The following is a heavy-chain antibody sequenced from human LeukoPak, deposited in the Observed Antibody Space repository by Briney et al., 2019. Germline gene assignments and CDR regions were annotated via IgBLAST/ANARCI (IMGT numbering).Heavy chain of an antibody. Sequence: ASVKVSCKASGYTFTDYYINWVRQAPGQGLEWIGWINPNSGDTNYAQKFQDRVTMTRDTSISTAYIELNFLRSDDTAVFYCARDLGNYYDSSGYYSPQTAFDYWGQGTLVTVSS. D-gene: IGHD3-22*01. CDR3: ARDLGNYYDSSGYYSPQTAFDY. CDR2: INPNSGDT. V-gene: IGHV1-2*02. CDR1: GYTFTDYY. J-gene: IGHJ4*02.